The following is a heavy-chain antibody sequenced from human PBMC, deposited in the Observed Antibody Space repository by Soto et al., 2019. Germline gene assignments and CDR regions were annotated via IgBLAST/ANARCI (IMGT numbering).Heavy chain of an antibody. J-gene: IGHJ4*02. CDR1: GFVFSSYG. Sequence: QVQLVESGGGVVQPGRSLRLSCAASGFVFSSYGMHWVRQAPGKGLEWVVGISYDGSKKFYGDSVKGRITISRDNSENTLYVQMNSLRAEDTAVYYCAKEGYYYDSSGYYEPGNVFDNWGQGTLVTVSS. CDR3: AKEGYYYDSSGYYEPGNVFDN. D-gene: IGHD3-22*01. V-gene: IGHV3-30*18. CDR2: ISYDGSKK.